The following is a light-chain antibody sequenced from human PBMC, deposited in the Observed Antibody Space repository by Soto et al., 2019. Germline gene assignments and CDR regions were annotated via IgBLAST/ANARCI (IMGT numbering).Light chain of an antibody. V-gene: IGLV1-40*01. J-gene: IGLJ3*02. CDR1: SSNIGAGYD. CDR3: HSYDSSLSGWV. CDR2: GNN. Sequence: HSVLTQPPSVSGAPGQRVTISCTGSSSNIGAGYDVHWYQQLPGTAPKLLIYGNNNRPSGVPDRFSGSKSGTSASLAITGLQAEDEADYYCHSYDSSLSGWVFGGGTKLTVL.